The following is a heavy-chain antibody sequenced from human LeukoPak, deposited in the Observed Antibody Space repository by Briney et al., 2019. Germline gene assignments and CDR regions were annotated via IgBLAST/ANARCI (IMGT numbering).Heavy chain of an antibody. Sequence: GGSLRLSCAASGFTFNNFWMNWVRQAPGKGLEWVSAISGSGGSTYYADSVKGRFTISRDNSKNTLYLQMNSLRVEDTAVYYCAKGLKPAMASRSNYFDYWGQGTLVTVSS. J-gene: IGHJ4*02. CDR1: GFTFNNFW. D-gene: IGHD2-8*01. CDR2: ISGSGGST. CDR3: AKGLKPAMASRSNYFDY. V-gene: IGHV3-23*01.